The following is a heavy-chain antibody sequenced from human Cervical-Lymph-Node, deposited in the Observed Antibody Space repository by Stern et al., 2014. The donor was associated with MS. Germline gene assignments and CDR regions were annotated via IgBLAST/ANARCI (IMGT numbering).Heavy chain of an antibody. J-gene: IGHJ6*02. CDR1: GFSLSNSA. Sequence: QLVQSGGGVVQPGRSLTLSCAASGFSLSNSAMHWVRQAPGKGLEWVAVMSFVGGNKKYGDSVKGRFSISRDMANNTLFLQMNSLRLEDTAVYYCMGVGDAMHVWGQGTTVIVSS. V-gene: IGHV3-30*03. CDR2: MSFVGGNK. CDR3: MGVGDAMHV.